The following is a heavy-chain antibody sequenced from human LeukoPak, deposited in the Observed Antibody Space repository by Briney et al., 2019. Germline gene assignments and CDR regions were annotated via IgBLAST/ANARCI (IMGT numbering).Heavy chain of an antibody. D-gene: IGHD2-2*01. CDR3: ARFDCSSTSCYWVY. CDR2: MNPNSGNT. J-gene: IGHJ4*02. V-gene: IGHV1-8*02. Sequence: ASVKVSCKASGYTFTGYYMHWVRQAPGQGLEWMGWMNPNSGNTGYAQKFQGRVTMTRNTSISTAYMELSSLRSEDTAVYYCARFDCSSTSCYWVYWGQGTLVTVSS. CDR1: GYTFTGYY.